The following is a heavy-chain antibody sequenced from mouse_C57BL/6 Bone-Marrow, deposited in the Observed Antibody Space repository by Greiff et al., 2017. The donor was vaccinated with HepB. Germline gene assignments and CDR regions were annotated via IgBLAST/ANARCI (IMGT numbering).Heavy chain of an antibody. CDR2: IDPANGNT. J-gene: IGHJ1*03. V-gene: IGHV14-3*01. Sequence: DVQLVESVAELVRPGASVKLSCTASGFNIKNTYMHWVKQRPEQGLEWIGRIDPANGNTKYATKFQGKATITADTSSNTAYMQLSSLTSEDTAIYYCAPDGYCSYWYFDVWGTGTTVTVSS. CDR3: APDGYCSYWYFDV. D-gene: IGHD2-3*01. CDR1: GFNIKNTY.